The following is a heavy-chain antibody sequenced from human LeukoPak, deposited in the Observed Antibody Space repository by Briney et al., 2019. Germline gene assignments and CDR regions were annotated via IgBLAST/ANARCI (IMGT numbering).Heavy chain of an antibody. CDR1: GGSISSGGYY. J-gene: IGHJ4*02. Sequence: SETLSLTCTVSGGSISSGGYYWSWIRQHLGKGLEWIGYIYYSGSTYYNPSLKSRVAISVDTSKNQFSLKLSSVTAADTAAYYCAREHPDDYGGNIDYWGQGTLVTVSS. CDR2: IYYSGST. D-gene: IGHD4-23*01. CDR3: AREHPDDYGGNIDY. V-gene: IGHV4-31*03.